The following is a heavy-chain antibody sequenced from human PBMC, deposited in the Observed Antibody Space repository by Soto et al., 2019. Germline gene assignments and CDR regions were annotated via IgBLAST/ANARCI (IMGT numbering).Heavy chain of an antibody. CDR2: INPSGGST. CDR3: AREGGKGTVPAAMPYYCYYGMDV. V-gene: IGHV1-46*01. D-gene: IGHD2-2*01. J-gene: IGHJ6*02. CDR1: GYTFTSYY. Sequence: ASVKVSCKASGYTFTSYYMHWVRQAPGQGLEWMGIINPSGGSTSYAQKYQGRVTMTRDTSTSTVYMKLSSLSSEDTAVYYCAREGGKGTVPAAMPYYCYYGMDVWGQGTTVTVSS.